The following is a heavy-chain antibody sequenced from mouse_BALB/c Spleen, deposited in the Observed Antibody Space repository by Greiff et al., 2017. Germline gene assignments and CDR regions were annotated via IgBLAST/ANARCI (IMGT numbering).Heavy chain of an antibody. Sequence: EVKLQESGGGLVQPGGSLKLSCAASGFDFSRYWMSWVRQAPGKGLEWIGEINPDSSTINYTPSLKDKFIISRDNAKNTLYLQMSKVRSEDTALYYCAREISYYYAMDYWGQGTSVTVSS. CDR2: INPDSSTI. V-gene: IGHV4-1*02. CDR3: AREISYYYAMDY. J-gene: IGHJ4*01. CDR1: GFDFSRYW.